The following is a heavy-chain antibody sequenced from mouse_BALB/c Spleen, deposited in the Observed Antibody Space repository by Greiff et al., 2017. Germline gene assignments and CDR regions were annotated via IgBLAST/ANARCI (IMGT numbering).Heavy chain of an antibody. CDR1: GFNIKDYY. CDR3: NALYYYGSSWFAY. V-gene: IGHV14-4*02. Sequence: EVKLVESGAELVRSGASVKLSCTASGFNIKDYYMHWVKQRPEQGLEWIGWIDPENGDTEYAPKFQGKATMTADTSSNTAYLQLSSLTSEDTAVYYSNALYYYGSSWFAYWGQGTLVTVSA. J-gene: IGHJ3*01. CDR2: IDPENGDT. D-gene: IGHD1-1*01.